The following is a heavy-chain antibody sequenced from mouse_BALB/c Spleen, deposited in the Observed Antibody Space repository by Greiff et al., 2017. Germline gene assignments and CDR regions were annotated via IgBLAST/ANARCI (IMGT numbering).Heavy chain of an antibody. CDR2: INPSSGYT. V-gene: IGHV1-4*02. J-gene: IGHJ4*01. CDR1: GYTFTSYT. CDR3: ARQLGRAMDY. D-gene: IGHD3-1*01. Sequence: QVQLKESAAELARPGASVKMSCKASGYTFTSYTMHWVKQRPGQGLEWIGYINPSSGYTEYNQKFKDKTTLTADKSSSTAYMQLSSLTSEDSAVYYCARQLGRAMDYWGQGTSVTVSS.